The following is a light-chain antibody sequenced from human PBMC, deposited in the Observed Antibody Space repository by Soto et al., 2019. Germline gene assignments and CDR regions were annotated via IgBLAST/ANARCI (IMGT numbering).Light chain of an antibody. CDR3: AAWDDSLNGHV. CDR1: SSNIGTSS. V-gene: IGLV1-44*01. CDR2: TTN. Sequence: QPALTNLDSASGTHRRRVTITYSESSSNIGTSSVHWFQQLPGTAPKLLISTTNQRPSGVPERFSGSKSGTSASLAISGLQSEDEADYCCAAWDDSLNGHVFGTGTKSPS. J-gene: IGLJ1*01.